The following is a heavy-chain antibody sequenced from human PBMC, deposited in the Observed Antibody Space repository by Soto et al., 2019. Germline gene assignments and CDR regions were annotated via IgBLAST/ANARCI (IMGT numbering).Heavy chain of an antibody. CDR3: ARHTPAISISDH. V-gene: IGHV4-39*01. CDR2: IYYSGST. CDR1: GGSLSSSRYL. Sequence: PSETLSLTYTVSGGSLSSSRYLWGWLRQPPGKGLEWIGSIYYSGSTYYNPSLKSRVTISVDTSKNQFSLKLSSVTAADTAVYYCARHTPAISISDHWGQGTLVTVS. J-gene: IGHJ4*02. D-gene: IGHD2-15*01.